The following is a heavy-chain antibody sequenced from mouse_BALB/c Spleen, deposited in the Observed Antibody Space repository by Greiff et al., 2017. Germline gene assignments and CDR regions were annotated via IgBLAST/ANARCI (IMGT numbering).Heavy chain of an antibody. D-gene: IGHD1-2*01. CDR3: ARWGTTATAAMDY. Sequence: VQLQQPGAELVKPGASVKLSCKASGYTFTSYWMHWVKQRPGQGLEWIGEIDPSDSYTNYNQKFKGKATLTVDKSSSTAYMQLSSLTSEDSAVYYCARWGTTATAAMDYWGQGTSVTVSS. V-gene: IGHV1-69*02. CDR2: IDPSDSYT. CDR1: GYTFTSYW. J-gene: IGHJ4*01.